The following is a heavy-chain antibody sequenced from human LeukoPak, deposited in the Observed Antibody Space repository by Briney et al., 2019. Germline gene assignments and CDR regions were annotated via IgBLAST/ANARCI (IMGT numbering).Heavy chain of an antibody. CDR2: IYHSGST. Sequence: SETLSLTCTVSGYSINSGYYWGWIRQPPGKGLEWIGSIYHSGSTYYNPSLKSRVTISVDTSKNQFSLKLSSVTAADTAVYYCAGGEPQRYWGQGTLVTVSS. D-gene: IGHD1-14*01. CDR3: AGGEPQRY. J-gene: IGHJ4*02. V-gene: IGHV4-38-2*02. CDR1: GYSINSGYY.